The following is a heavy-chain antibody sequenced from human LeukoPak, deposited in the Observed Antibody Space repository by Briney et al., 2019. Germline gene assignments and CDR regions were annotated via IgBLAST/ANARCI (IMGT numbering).Heavy chain of an antibody. CDR1: GFTFSSYS. J-gene: IGHJ4*02. CDR3: ARHYYDSSGYYDY. V-gene: IGHV3-48*04. Sequence: PGGSLRLSCAASGFTFSSYSMNWVRQAPGKGLEWVSYISSSSSTIYYADSVKGRFTISRDNAKNTLYLQKNSLRAEDTAVYYCARHYYDSSGYYDYWGQGTLVTVSS. CDR2: ISSSSSTI. D-gene: IGHD3-22*01.